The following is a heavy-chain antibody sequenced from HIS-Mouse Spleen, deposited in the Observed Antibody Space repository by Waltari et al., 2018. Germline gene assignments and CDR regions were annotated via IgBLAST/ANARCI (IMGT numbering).Heavy chain of an antibody. J-gene: IGHJ4*02. V-gene: IGHV3-66*01. D-gene: IGHD6-6*01. CDR1: GFPVSSNY. Sequence: EVQLVESGGGLVQPGGSLRLSCAASGFPVSSNYIRWVRKAPGKGLEWVSVIYSGGSTYYADSVKGRFTISRDNSKNTLYLQMNSLRAEDTAVYYCARGQTSIAARGGFDYWGQGTLVTVSS. CDR3: ARGQTSIAARGGFDY. CDR2: IYSGGST.